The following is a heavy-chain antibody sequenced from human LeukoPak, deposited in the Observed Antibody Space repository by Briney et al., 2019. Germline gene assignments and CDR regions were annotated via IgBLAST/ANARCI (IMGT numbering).Heavy chain of an antibody. CDR2: INHSGST. Sequence: SETLSLTCAVYGGPFSGYYWSWIRQPPGKGLEWIGEINHSGSTNYNPSLKSRVTISVDKSKNQFSLKLSSVTAADTAVYYCARVEVGADNYYYYYYMDVWGKGTTVTVSS. D-gene: IGHD1-26*01. CDR1: GGPFSGYY. V-gene: IGHV4-34*01. J-gene: IGHJ6*03. CDR3: ARVEVGADNYYYYYYMDV.